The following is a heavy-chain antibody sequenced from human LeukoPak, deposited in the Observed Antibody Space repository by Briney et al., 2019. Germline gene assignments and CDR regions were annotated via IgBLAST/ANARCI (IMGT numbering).Heavy chain of an antibody. CDR3: ARITMVRGVIINWFDP. J-gene: IGHJ5*02. CDR1: GYTFSDYY. Sequence: ASVKVSCKASGYTFSDYYIHWVRQAPGQGLEWMGWISAYNGNTNYAQKLQGRVTMTTDTSTSTAYMELRSLRSDDTAVYYCARITMVRGVIINWFDPWGQGTLVTVSS. V-gene: IGHV1-18*04. D-gene: IGHD3-10*01. CDR2: ISAYNGNT.